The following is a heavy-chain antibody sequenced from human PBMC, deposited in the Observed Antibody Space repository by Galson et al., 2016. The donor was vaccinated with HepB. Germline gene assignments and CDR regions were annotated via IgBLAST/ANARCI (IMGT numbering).Heavy chain of an antibody. CDR2: IYWDDNK. J-gene: IGHJ5*02. CDR1: GFSLSTNGLG. Sequence: PALVKPTQTLTLTCSFSGFSLSTNGLGVGWIRQPPGKALEWLALIYWDDNKRYSPSLKNRLAITKDTSKNQVVLTMSNMDPVDTGTYYCARSRASISATGNWFDPWGQGTLVTVSS. CDR3: ARSRASISATGNWFDP. V-gene: IGHV2-5*02. D-gene: IGHD6-13*01.